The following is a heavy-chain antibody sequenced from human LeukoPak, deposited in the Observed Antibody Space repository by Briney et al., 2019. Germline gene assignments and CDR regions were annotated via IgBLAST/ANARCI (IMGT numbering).Heavy chain of an antibody. CDR1: GFTFSDAW. D-gene: IGHD1-7*01. V-gene: IGHV3-11*04. CDR2: ISGSGSTI. CDR3: ARKIPGTTYFDY. Sequence: GGSLRLSCAASGFTFSDAWVNWVRQAPGKGLEWVSYISGSGSTIFYADSVKGRFTISRDNAENSLSLQMNSLRAEDTAVYYCARKIPGTTYFDYWGQGTLVTVSS. J-gene: IGHJ4*02.